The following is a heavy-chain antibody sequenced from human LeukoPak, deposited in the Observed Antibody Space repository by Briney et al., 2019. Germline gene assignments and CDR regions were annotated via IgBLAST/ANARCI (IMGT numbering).Heavy chain of an antibody. CDR1: GFTVSSNY. J-gene: IGHJ4*02. CDR2: LYSGGMT. V-gene: IGHV3-66*01. CDR3: ARGTNAYPGSDY. Sequence: GGSLRLSCLVSGFTVSSNYMNWVRQAPGKGLEWVSVLYSGGMTYSADSVKGRFTISRDIPKNTLYLQMNSLRAEDTAVYYCARGTNAYPGSDYWGQGTLVTVSS. D-gene: IGHD1-14*01.